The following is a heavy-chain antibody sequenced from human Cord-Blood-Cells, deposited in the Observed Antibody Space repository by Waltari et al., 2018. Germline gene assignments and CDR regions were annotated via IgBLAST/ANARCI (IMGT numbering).Heavy chain of an antibody. Sequence: EVQLVESGGGLVQPGGSLRLSCAASGFTFSSYWMSWVRQAPGKGLEWWANIKQDGSEKYYVDSVKGRFTISRDNAKNSLYLQMNSLRAEDTAVYYCARTHYYYDSSGYVEYYYYYYMDVWGKGTTVTVSS. CDR3: ARTHYYYDSSGYVEYYYYYYMDV. D-gene: IGHD3-22*01. CDR1: GFTFSSYW. CDR2: IKQDGSEK. J-gene: IGHJ6*03. V-gene: IGHV3-7*01.